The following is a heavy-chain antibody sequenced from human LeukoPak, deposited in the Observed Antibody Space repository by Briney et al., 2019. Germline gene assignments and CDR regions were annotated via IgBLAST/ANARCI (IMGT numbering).Heavy chain of an antibody. V-gene: IGHV3-23*01. D-gene: IGHD1-26*01. Sequence: GGSLRLSCAASGFTFSSYIMNWVRQAPGEGLEWVSAISASGDSTYYADSMKGRFTISRGNSKNTVYLQMNSLRAEDTAVYYCARDLPVELRLGYYYGMDVWGQGTTVTVSS. CDR2: ISASGDST. CDR1: GFTFSSYI. J-gene: IGHJ6*02. CDR3: ARDLPVELRLGYYYGMDV.